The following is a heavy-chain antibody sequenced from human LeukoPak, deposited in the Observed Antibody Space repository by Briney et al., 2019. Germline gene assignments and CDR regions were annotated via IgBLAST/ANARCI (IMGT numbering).Heavy chain of an antibody. CDR3: AKGSAWSADY. J-gene: IGHJ4*02. Sequence: PGGSLRLSCEASGFTFSRSWMFWVRQAPGKGLEWVAHINPAGSNKYHIESVKGRFSSSRDNAKNSLYLQMNSLRAEDTAIYYCAKGSAWSADYWGQGTLVTVSS. CDR2: INPAGSNK. D-gene: IGHD2-15*01. V-gene: IGHV3-7*03. CDR1: GFTFSRSW.